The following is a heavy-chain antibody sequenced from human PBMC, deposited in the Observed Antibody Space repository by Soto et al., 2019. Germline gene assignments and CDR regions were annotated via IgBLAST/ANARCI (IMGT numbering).Heavy chain of an antibody. CDR3: ASQYGGYGWFDT. J-gene: IGHJ5*02. CDR1: GFTFSSYA. CDR2: ISGSGGST. Sequence: GGSLRLSCVASGFTFSSYAMSWVRQAPGKGLEWVSSISGSGGSTYYADSVKGRFTISRDNSKNTLYLQMNSLRAEDTAVYYCASQYGGYGWFDTWGQGTPVTVSS. V-gene: IGHV3-23*01. D-gene: IGHD5-12*01.